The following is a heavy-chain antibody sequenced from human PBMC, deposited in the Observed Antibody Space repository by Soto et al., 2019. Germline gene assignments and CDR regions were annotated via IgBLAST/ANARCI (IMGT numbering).Heavy chain of an antibody. CDR3: ARIRVEPYYYYGMDG. J-gene: IGHJ6*02. CDR1: GYSLSNARMG. CDR2: IFSNDEK. Sequence: QVTLKESGPVLVKPTETLTLTCTVSGYSLSNARMGVSWIRQPPGKALEWLAHIFSNDEKSYSTSLKSRLTISKDTSKSQVVLTMINMDPVDTATYYCARIRVEPYYYYGMDGWGQGTTVTVSS. V-gene: IGHV2-26*01. D-gene: IGHD1-26*01.